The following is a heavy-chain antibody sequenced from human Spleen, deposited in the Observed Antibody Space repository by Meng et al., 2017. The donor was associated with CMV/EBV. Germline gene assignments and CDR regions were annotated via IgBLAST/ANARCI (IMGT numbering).Heavy chain of an antibody. Sequence: SETLSLTCTVSGGSFSGSYWTWIRQSPGKGLEWIGYIYYSGSTNYNPSLKSRVTISVDTSKNQFSLKLSSVTAADTAVYYCARRIVPTYGMDVWGQGTTVTVSS. CDR2: IYYSGST. J-gene: IGHJ6*02. D-gene: IGHD3-16*02. V-gene: IGHV4-59*01. CDR3: ARRIVPTYGMDV. CDR1: GGSFSGSY.